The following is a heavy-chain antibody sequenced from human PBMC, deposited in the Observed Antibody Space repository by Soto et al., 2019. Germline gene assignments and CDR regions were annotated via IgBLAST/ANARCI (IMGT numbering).Heavy chain of an antibody. CDR3: ARARGIVVVPAAKPGAGTNMDV. CDR1: GGSISSYY. D-gene: IGHD2-2*01. V-gene: IGHV4-59*01. CDR2: IYYSGST. J-gene: IGHJ6*03. Sequence: PSETLSLTCTVSGGSISSYYWSWIRQPPGKGLEWIGYIYYSGSTNYNPSLKSRVTISVDTSKNQFSLKLSSVTAADTAVYYCARARGIVVVPAAKPGAGTNMDVWGKGTTVTVSS.